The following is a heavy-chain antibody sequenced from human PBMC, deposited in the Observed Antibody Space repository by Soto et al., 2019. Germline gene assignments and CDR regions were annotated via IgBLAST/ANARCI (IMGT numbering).Heavy chain of an antibody. D-gene: IGHD6-6*01. CDR2: MYHSGIT. CDR3: ARSMYSTSAQLYSGMDV. CDR1: GDSISSADYY. Sequence: SETLSLTCTVSGDSISSADYYWSWIRQPPGKGLEWIGSMYHSGITYYNLSLKSRVTISVDTSKNQLSLKLSSATAADTAVYYCARSMYSTSAQLYSGMDVWGQGTTVTVSS. J-gene: IGHJ6*02. V-gene: IGHV4-38-2*02.